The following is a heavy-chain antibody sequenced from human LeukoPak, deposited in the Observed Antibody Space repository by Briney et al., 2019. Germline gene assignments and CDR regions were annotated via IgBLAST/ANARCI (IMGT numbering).Heavy chain of an antibody. CDR2: ISWNSGSI. CDR1: GFTFDDYA. V-gene: IGHV3-9*01. Sequence: PGRSLRLSCAASGFTFDDYAMHWVRQAPGQGLEWVSGISWNSGSIGYADSVKGRFTISRDNAKNSLYLQMNSLRAEDTAVYYCARLETDSRGYFGYYYYYMDVWGKGTTVTVSS. J-gene: IGHJ6*03. CDR3: ARLETDSRGYFGYYYYYMDV. D-gene: IGHD3-22*01.